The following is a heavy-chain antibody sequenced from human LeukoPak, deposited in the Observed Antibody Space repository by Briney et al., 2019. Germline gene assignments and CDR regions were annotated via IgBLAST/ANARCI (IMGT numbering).Heavy chain of an antibody. Sequence: ASVKVSCKASGYTFTSYDINWVRQATGQGLEWMGWMNPNSGNTGYAQKFQGRVTITRNTSISTAYMELSSLRSEDTAVYYCARYGSSGSTMDVWGKGTTVTVSS. J-gene: IGHJ6*04. CDR1: GYTFTSYD. CDR3: ARYGSSGSTMDV. CDR2: MNPNSGNT. V-gene: IGHV1-8*03. D-gene: IGHD6-13*01.